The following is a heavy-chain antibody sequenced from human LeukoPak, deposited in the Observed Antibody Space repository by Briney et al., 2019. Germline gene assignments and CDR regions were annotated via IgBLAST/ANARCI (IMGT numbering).Heavy chain of an antibody. CDR1: GFTLSSYW. CDR3: TRKLYGDY. J-gene: IGHJ4*02. CDR2: IKQDGSEK. Sequence: GGSLRLSCAASGFTLSSYWMSWVRQAPGKGLEWVANIKQDGSEKYYVDSVKGRFTISRDNAKNSLYLQMNSLRAEDTAVYYCTRKLYGDYWGQGTLVTVSS. V-gene: IGHV3-7*01. D-gene: IGHD2-8*01.